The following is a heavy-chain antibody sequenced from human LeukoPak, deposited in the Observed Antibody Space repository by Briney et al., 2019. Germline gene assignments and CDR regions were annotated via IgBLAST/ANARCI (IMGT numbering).Heavy chain of an antibody. V-gene: IGHV3-23*01. CDR2: ISGSGGST. D-gene: IGHD3-22*01. CDR1: GFTFSSYA. CDR3: ARRIVTYYYDSSGSLDAFDI. Sequence: GGSLRLSCAASGFTFSSYAMSWARQAPGKGLEWVSVISGSGGSTYYADSVKGRFTISRDNSKNTLYLQMNSLRAEDTAVYSCARRIVTYYYDSSGSLDAFDIWGQGTMVTVSS. J-gene: IGHJ3*02.